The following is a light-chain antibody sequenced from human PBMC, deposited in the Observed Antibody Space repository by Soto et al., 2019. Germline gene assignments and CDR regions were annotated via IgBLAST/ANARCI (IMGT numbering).Light chain of an antibody. CDR2: GAS. J-gene: IGKJ1*01. CDR3: QQYNTWPRT. CDR1: QSVSNN. V-gene: IGKV3-15*01. Sequence: EIVMTQSPATLSVSPGERATLSCRASQSVSNNLAWYQQKPGQAPRLLIYGASTRATGIPARFSGSGSGTECTLTVSSLQSEDFVVYYCQQYNTWPRTFGQGTKVEIK.